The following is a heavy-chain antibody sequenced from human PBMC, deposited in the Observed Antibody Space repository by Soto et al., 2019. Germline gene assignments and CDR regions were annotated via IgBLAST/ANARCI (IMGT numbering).Heavy chain of an antibody. V-gene: IGHV4-39*01. CDR3: ATTFYAGLFFDY. Sequence: QLQLQESGPGLVKPSETLSLTCTVSGDSISSNSYYWGWVCQPPGKGLEWIGSIHYTGTPYYNPSLKSRVTVSGDTSKKQFSLILSSLTAADTAVYYCATTFYAGLFFDYWGQGTLVTVSS. CDR2: IHYTGTP. J-gene: IGHJ4*02. CDR1: GDSISSNSYY. D-gene: IGHD1-1*01.